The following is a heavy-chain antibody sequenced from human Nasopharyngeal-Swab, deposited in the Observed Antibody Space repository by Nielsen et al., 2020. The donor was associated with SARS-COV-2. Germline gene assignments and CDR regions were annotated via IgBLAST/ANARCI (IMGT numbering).Heavy chain of an antibody. J-gene: IGHJ5*02. V-gene: IGHV3-9*01. CDR3: AKAFPTAS. CDR1: GFNFGDYA. Sequence: GGSLRLSCAASGFNFGDYAMHWVRQAPGKGLEWVSGISWNSAGLGYADSVKGRFTISRDNAKNSLSLQMNSLRPEDTALYYCAKAFPTASWGQGTLVTVSS. CDR2: ISWNSAGL. D-gene: IGHD2-21*02.